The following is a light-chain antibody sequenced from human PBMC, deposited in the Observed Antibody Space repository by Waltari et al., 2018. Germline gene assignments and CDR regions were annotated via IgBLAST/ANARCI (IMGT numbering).Light chain of an antibody. J-gene: IGLJ2*01. V-gene: IGLV3-19*01. CDR2: DRN. CDR1: SLRSYY. CDR3: HSRDASGVGGS. Sequence: SSELTQDPTVSVAMGQTLRITCPGDSLRSYYASWYQQRPGQAPVLVLFDRNDRPSGVPDRFSGSTSDNTAVLTITGAQAEDEASYYCHSRDASGVGGSFGGGTKLTVL.